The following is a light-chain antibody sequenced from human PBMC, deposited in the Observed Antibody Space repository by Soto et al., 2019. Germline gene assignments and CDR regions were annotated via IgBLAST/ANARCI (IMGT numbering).Light chain of an antibody. CDR2: DAS. J-gene: IGKJ4*01. Sequence: EVVLTQSPATLSLSPGEKATLSCRASQDINTYLSWYQQKPGQPPRLLIYDASNRASGIPARFSGSGSGTDFTLTINSLEPEDFAIYYCQHRYNWPLTFGAGTKVEIK. V-gene: IGKV3-11*01. CDR1: QDINTY. CDR3: QHRYNWPLT.